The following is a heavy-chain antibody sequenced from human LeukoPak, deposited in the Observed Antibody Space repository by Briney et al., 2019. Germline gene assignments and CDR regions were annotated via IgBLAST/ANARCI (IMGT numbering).Heavy chain of an antibody. J-gene: IGHJ4*02. D-gene: IGHD3-22*01. V-gene: IGHV3-48*03. CDR2: ISSSGSTI. Sequence: GGSLRLSCAASGFTFSSYEMNWVRQAPGKGLEWVSYISSSGSTIYYADSVKGRFTISRDNAKNSLYLQMNSLRAEDTAVYYCARGPLYYYDSSGYYDYWGQGTLVTVSS. CDR1: GFTFSSYE. CDR3: ARGPLYYYDSSGYYDY.